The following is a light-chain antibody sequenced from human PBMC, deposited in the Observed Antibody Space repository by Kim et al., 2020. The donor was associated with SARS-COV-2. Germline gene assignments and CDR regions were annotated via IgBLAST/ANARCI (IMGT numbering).Light chain of an antibody. CDR1: QGISTY. Sequence: IQLTQSPSSLSASVGDGVTITCRASQGISTYLAWYQQKPGKAPELLIYSSSTLQSGVPSRFSGSGSGTDFTLTISSLQPEDFATYFCQQLNSYPLTFGGGTKVDIK. J-gene: IGKJ4*01. CDR2: SSS. V-gene: IGKV1-9*01. CDR3: QQLNSYPLT.